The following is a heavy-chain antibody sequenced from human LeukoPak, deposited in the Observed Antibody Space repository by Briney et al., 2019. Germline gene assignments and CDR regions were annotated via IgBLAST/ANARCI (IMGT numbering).Heavy chain of an antibody. CDR3: ARDRDNYASAFDP. D-gene: IGHD1-1*01. CDR1: GFTFSSYS. V-gene: IGHV3-21*01. Sequence: GGSLRLSCAASGFTFSSYSMNWVRQASGKGLEWVSSISSSSSYIYYADSVKGRFTISRDNAKNSLHLQMNSLRAEDTAVYYCARDRDNYASAFDPWGQGTLVTVSS. J-gene: IGHJ5*02. CDR2: ISSSSSYI.